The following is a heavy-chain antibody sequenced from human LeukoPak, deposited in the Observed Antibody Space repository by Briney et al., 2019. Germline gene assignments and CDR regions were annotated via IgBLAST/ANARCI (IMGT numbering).Heavy chain of an antibody. J-gene: IGHJ6*03. CDR3: ARARIAYYYYMDV. V-gene: IGHV4-34*01. CDR1: GGSFSGYY. CDR2: INHSGST. D-gene: IGHD2-21*01. Sequence: SETLSLTCAVYGGSFSGYYWSWIRQPPGKGLEWIGEINHSGSTNYNPSLKSRVTISVDTSKNQFSLKLSSVTAADTAVYYCARARIAYYYYMDVWGKGTTVTVSS.